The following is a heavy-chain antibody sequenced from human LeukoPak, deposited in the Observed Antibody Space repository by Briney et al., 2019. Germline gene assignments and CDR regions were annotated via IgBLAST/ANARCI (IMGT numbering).Heavy chain of an antibody. J-gene: IGHJ5*02. Sequence: SETLSLTCAVYGGSFSGYYWSWIRQPPGKGLEWIGEINHSGSTNYNPSLKSRVTISVDTSKNQFSLKLSSVTAADMAVYYCARARVRRWFDPWGQGTLVTVSS. CDR1: GGSFSGYY. CDR2: INHSGST. V-gene: IGHV4-34*01. D-gene: IGHD1-1*01. CDR3: ARARVRRWFDP.